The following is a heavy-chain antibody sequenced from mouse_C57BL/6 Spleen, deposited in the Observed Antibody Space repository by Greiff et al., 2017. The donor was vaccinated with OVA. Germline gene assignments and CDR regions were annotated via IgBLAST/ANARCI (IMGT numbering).Heavy chain of an antibody. CDR1: GYSITSGYY. D-gene: IGHD6-2*01. Sequence: EVQLQESGPGLVKPSQSLSLTCSVTGYSITSGYYWNWIRQFPGNKLEWMGYISYDGSNNYNPSLKNRISITRDTSKNQFFLKLNSVTTEDTATYYCAREEDSLFDYWGQGTTLTVSS. J-gene: IGHJ2*01. CDR2: ISYDGSN. CDR3: AREEDSLFDY. V-gene: IGHV3-6*01.